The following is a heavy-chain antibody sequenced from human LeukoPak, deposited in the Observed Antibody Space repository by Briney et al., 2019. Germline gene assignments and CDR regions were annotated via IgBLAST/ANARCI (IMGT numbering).Heavy chain of an antibody. J-gene: IGHJ6*02. CDR3: ARSRAAVVMGELIPSFYYGMDV. D-gene: IGHD3-16*01. CDR2: IKQDGGER. V-gene: IGHV3-7*03. CDR1: GFTFSNYW. Sequence: GGSLRLSCAASGFTFSNYWMNWVRQVPGKGQEWVATIKQDGGERYYVDSVEGRFTISRDNGKTSVYLQMNSLRADDTAVYYCARSRAAVVMGELIPSFYYGMDVWGQGTTVTVSS.